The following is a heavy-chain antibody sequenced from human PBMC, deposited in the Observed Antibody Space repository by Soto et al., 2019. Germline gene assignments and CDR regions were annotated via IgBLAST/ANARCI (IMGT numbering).Heavy chain of an antibody. V-gene: IGHV3-48*03. CDR2: ISSSGSTI. J-gene: IGHJ5*02. CDR3: ARDYSYNWFDP. Sequence: GGSLRLSCAASGFTFSSYEMNWVRQAPGKGLEWVSYISSSGSTIYYADSVKGRFTISRDNAKNSLYLQMNSLRAEDTAVYYCARDYSYNWFDPWGQGTLVTVSS. CDR1: GFTFSSYE. D-gene: IGHD4-4*01.